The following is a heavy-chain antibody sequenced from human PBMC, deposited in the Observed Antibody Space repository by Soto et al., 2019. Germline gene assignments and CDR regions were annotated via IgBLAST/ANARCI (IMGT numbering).Heavy chain of an antibody. V-gene: IGHV4-34*01. J-gene: IGHJ4*02. D-gene: IGHD3-9*01. CDR3: ARGPPRYNSSTTFDY. CDR2: INHSGST. Sequence: SETLSLTCAVYGGSFIGYYWSWIRQPAGKGLEWIGEINHSGSTNYNPSLKSRVTISVDTSKNQFSLKLSSVTAADTAVYYCARGPPRYNSSTTFDYWGQGTLVTVSS. CDR1: GGSFIGYY.